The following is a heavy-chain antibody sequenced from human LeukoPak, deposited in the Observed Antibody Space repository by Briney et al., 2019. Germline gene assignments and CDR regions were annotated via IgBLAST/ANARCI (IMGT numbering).Heavy chain of an antibody. J-gene: IGHJ4*02. V-gene: IGHV3-30*03. D-gene: IGHD5-18*01. Sequence: GGSLRLSCAASGFTFSSYGMHWVRQAPGKGLEWVAVISYDGSNKYYADSVKGRFTISRDNSKNTLYLQMNSLRAEDTAVYYCARLRGYSYGYGDYWGQGTLVTVSS. CDR2: ISYDGSNK. CDR1: GFTFSSYG. CDR3: ARLRGYSYGYGDY.